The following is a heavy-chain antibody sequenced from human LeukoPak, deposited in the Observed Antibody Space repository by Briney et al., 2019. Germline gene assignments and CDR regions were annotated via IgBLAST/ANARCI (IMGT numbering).Heavy chain of an antibody. CDR3: ARGATTVTTGVWAFDI. J-gene: IGHJ3*02. D-gene: IGHD4-17*01. V-gene: IGHV1-2*04. CDR2: INPNSGGT. Sequence: ASVKVSCKASGYTFTGYHMHWVRQAPGQGLEWMGWINPNSGGTNYAQKFQGWVTMTRDTSISTAYMELSRLRSDDTAVYYCARGATTVTTGVWAFDIWGQGTMVTVSS. CDR1: GYTFTGYH.